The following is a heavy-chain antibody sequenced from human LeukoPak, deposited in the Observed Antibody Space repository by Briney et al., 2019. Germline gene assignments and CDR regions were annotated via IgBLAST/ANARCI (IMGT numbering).Heavy chain of an antibody. Sequence: PGGSLRLSCAASGFTFSSYEMNWVRQAPGKGLEWVSYISSSGSTIYYADSVKGRFTISRDNAKNSQYLQMNSLRAEDTAVYYCARDQITMVRGVIIRDYGMDVWGKGTTVTVSS. J-gene: IGHJ6*04. CDR1: GFTFSSYE. CDR3: ARDQITMVRGVIIRDYGMDV. V-gene: IGHV3-48*03. D-gene: IGHD3-10*01. CDR2: ISSSGSTI.